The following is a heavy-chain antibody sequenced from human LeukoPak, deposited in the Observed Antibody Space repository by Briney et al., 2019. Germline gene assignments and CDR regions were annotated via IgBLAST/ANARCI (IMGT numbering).Heavy chain of an antibody. CDR2: IIPIFGTA. V-gene: IGHV1-69*13. J-gene: IGHJ6*03. CDR3: ARGVVVPAASINQYYYYYMDV. Sequence: GASVKVSCKASGGTFSSYAISWVRQAPGQGLEWMGGIIPIFGTANYAQKFQGRVTITADESTSTAYMELSSLRSEDTAVYYCARGVVVPAASINQYYYYYMDVWGKGTTVTVSS. CDR1: GGTFSSYA. D-gene: IGHD2-2*01.